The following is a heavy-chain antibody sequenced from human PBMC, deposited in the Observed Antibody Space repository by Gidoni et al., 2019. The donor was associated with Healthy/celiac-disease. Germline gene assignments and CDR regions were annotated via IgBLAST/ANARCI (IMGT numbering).Heavy chain of an antibody. CDR1: GYTFTSYY. J-gene: IGHJ4*02. CDR2: INPSGGST. V-gene: IGHV1-46*03. CDR3: ARGVGSSGWYETEDY. D-gene: IGHD6-19*01. Sequence: QVQLVQSGAEVKKPGASVKLSCKASGYTFTSYYMHWVRQAPGQGLEWMGIINPSGGSTTYAQKFQGRVTMTRDTSTSTVYMELSNLRSEDTAVYYCARGVGSSGWYETEDYWGQGTLVTVSS.